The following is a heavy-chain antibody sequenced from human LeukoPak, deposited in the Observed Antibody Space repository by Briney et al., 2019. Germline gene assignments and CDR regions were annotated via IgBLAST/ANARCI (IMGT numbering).Heavy chain of an antibody. CDR1: GFTFSDYY. D-gene: IGHD3-3*01. J-gene: IGHJ5*02. CDR2: ISSSGSTI. CDR3: ARVLREWLLFGWFDP. V-gene: IGHV3-11*01. Sequence: PGGSLRLSCAASGFTFSDYYVSWIRQAPGKGLEWVSYISSSGSTIYYADSLKGRFTISRDNAKNSLYLQMNSLRAEDTAVYYCARVLREWLLFGWFDPWGQGTLVTVSS.